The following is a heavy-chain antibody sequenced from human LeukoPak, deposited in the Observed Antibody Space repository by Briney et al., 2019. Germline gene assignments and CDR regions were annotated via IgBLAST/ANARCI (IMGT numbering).Heavy chain of an antibody. V-gene: IGHV3-48*02. CDR3: ATKMATKGSFEY. J-gene: IGHJ4*02. D-gene: IGHD5-24*01. Sequence: GGSLRLSCAASGFTFGTYNMNWVRQAPGKGLEWISYISFSSSTIHYADSVKGRFTISRDNAKNSLYLQMNSLRDEDTAVYYCATKMATKGSFEYWGQGTLVTVSS. CDR2: ISFSSSTI. CDR1: GFTFGTYN.